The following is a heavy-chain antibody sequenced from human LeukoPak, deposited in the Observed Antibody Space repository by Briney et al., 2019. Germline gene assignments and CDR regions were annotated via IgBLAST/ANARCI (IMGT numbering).Heavy chain of an antibody. V-gene: IGHV4-59*08. CDR1: GGSASGYH. CDR3: ARYSGTHSRNFDY. D-gene: IGHD1-26*01. CDR2: IYYTGST. J-gene: IGHJ4*02. Sequence: SETLSLTCTVSGGSASGYHWSWIRQPPGKGLEWIGYIYYTGSTNYNPSLKSRVTISVDTSKNQFSLRLSSVTAADTAVYYCARYSGTHSRNFDYWGQGTLVTVSS.